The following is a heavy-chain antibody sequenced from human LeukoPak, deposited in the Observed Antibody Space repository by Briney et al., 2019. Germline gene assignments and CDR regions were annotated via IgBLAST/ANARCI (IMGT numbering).Heavy chain of an antibody. Sequence: SETLSLTCTVSGGSIRSYYWSWIRRPPGKGLEWTGHIFYSGNTNYNPSLKSRVTISVDMSTNQISLNLTSVTAADTALYYCARRSRSLYYFEYWGQGTLVTVSS. CDR1: GGSIRSYY. V-gene: IGHV4-59*01. CDR2: IFYSGNT. CDR3: ARRSRSLYYFEY. J-gene: IGHJ4*02. D-gene: IGHD1-14*01.